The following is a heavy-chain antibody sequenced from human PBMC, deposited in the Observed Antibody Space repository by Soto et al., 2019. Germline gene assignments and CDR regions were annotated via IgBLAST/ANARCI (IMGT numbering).Heavy chain of an antibody. D-gene: IGHD1-26*01. CDR3: AREGASGFGMDV. CDR1: GCSIRSYY. J-gene: IGHJ6*02. V-gene: IGHV4-4*07. Sequence: SETLSLTCNVSGCSIRSYYLSWIRQPAGKALEWIGRIYTSGTTNYNPSLKSRATILVDTSKNQFSLKLSSVTAADTAVYYCAREGASGFGMDVWGQGTTVTVYS. CDR2: IYTSGTT.